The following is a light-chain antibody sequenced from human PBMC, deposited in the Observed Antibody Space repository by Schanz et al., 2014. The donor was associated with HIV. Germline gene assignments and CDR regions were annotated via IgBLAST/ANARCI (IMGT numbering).Light chain of an antibody. V-gene: IGLV2-8*01. CDR1: SSDVGGYNY. CDR2: EVS. Sequence: QSALTQPPSASGSPGQSVTISCTGTSSDVGGYNYVSWYQQHPGKAPKLMIYEVSERPSGVPDRFSGSKSGNTASLTVSGLQADDEADYYCSSYTSSNTFVFGTGTKLTVL. J-gene: IGLJ1*01. CDR3: SSYTSSNTFV.